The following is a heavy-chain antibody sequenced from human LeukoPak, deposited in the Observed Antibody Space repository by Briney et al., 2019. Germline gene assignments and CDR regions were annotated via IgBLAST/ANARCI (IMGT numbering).Heavy chain of an antibody. CDR3: ARHFGVISKGVYYYYYGLDV. D-gene: IGHD3-3*01. V-gene: IGHV3-66*04. CDR2: VYSGGST. J-gene: IGHJ6*02. Sequence: GGSLRLSCAASGFTVSTIYMSWVRQAPGKGLEWVSVVYSGGSTYYADSVKGRFTISRDNSKNTLYLQMSSLRAEATAVYYCARHFGVISKGVYYYYYGLDVWGQGTTVTVSS. CDR1: GFTVSTIY.